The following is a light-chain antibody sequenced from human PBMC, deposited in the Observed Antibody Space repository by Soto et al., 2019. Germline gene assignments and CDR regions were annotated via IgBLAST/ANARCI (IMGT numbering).Light chain of an antibody. J-gene: IGLJ2*01. CDR3: QAWDSSTALV. V-gene: IGLV3-1*01. CDR2: QDS. CDR1: KLGDKY. Sequence: SYELTQPPSVSVSPGQTASITCYRDKLGDKYACWYQQKPGQSPVLVIYQDSKRPPGIPERFSGSNSGNTATLTISGTQAMDEADYYCQAWDSSTALVFGGGTKLTV.